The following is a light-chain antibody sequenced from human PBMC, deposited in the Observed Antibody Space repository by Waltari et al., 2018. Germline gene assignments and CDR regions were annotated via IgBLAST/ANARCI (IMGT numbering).Light chain of an antibody. V-gene: IGLV1-44*01. CDR1: SSNIGVNV. Sequence: QSVLAQPPSVSGPPGQRVTIFCSGGSSNIGVNVVNWYQHLPGTSPRLLIFTNDQGPSGVPDRFSGSKSGTSASLAISGLQSEDEGHYYCAVWDDNLSGVVFGAGTQVTVL. CDR3: AVWDDNLSGVV. J-gene: IGLJ1*01. CDR2: TND.